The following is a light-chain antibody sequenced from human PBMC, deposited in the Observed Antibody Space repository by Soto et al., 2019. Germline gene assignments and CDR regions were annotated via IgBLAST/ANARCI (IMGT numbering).Light chain of an antibody. CDR1: NSNIANNY. CDR2: DDH. CDR3: GTWDRNLRSHV. V-gene: IGLV1-51*01. J-gene: IGLJ1*01. Sequence: QSVLTQPPSVSAAPGQKVTISCSGSNSNIANNYVSWYQHHPGTAPRLLIYDDHKRPSGIPHRFSGSKSGTSATLGITALEIGEEADYFCGTWDRNLRSHVFAPGTKVTVL.